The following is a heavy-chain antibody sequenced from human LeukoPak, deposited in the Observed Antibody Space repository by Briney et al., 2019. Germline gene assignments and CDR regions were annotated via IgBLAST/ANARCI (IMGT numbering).Heavy chain of an antibody. J-gene: IGHJ6*03. CDR1: GFTFSSYV. CDR2: ISSSSSYI. CDR3: ASDSYYYYYMDV. Sequence: GGSLRLSCAASGFTFSSYVMHWIRQAPGKGLEWVSSISSSSSYIYYADSVKGRFTISRDNAKNSLYLQMNSLRAEDTAVYYCASDSYYYYYMDVWGKGTTVTVSS. V-gene: IGHV3-21*01.